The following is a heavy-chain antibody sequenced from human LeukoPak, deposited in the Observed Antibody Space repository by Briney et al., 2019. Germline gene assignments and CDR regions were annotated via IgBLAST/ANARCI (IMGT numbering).Heavy chain of an antibody. V-gene: IGHV3-30*04. J-gene: IGHJ4*02. Sequence: PGGSLRLSCAASGFTFSSYAMHWVRQAPGKGLEWVAVISYDGSNKYYADSVKGRFTISRDNSKNTLYLQMNSLRAEDTAVYYCAKVMGNSGERIYYFDYWGQGTLVTVSS. CDR1: GFTFSSYA. CDR3: AKVMGNSGERIYYFDY. CDR2: ISYDGSNK. D-gene: IGHD2-15*01.